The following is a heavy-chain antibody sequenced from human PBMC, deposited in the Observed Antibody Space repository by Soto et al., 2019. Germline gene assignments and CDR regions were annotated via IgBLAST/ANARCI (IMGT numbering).Heavy chain of an antibody. J-gene: IGHJ4*02. CDR2: INEDGSEK. CDR3: ARANSIYDN. Sequence: GGSLRLSCAASGFIFNNYWMSWVRQAPGKGLEWVANINEDGSEKHYVDSVKGRFTTSRDNAKSSLYLQMNSLRAEDTAVYYCARANSIYDNWGEGTLVTVSS. V-gene: IGHV3-7*01. D-gene: IGHD3-16*02. CDR1: GFIFNNYW.